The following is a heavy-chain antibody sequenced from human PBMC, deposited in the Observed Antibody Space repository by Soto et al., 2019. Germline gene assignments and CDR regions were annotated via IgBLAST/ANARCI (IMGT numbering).Heavy chain of an antibody. V-gene: IGHV3-33*03. J-gene: IGHJ4*02. CDR2: ISYDARNQ. CDR1: GFTFSSYG. CDR3: AKEGQMKVSTTLDH. D-gene: IGHD1-20*01. Sequence: GESLKISCAASGFTFSSYGMHWVRQAPGKGLEWLAVISYDARNQYYADSAKGRFTISRDNSMNTLYLQMNSLRAEDTAVYFCAKEGQMKVSTTLDHWGLGTLVTVSS.